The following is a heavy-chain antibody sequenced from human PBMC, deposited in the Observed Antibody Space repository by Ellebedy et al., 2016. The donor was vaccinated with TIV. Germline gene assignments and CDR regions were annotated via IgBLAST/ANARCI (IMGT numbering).Heavy chain of an antibody. CDR1: GFIFNTIA. D-gene: IGHD2-15*01. CDR2: ISGSGGST. CDR3: AKLVGLDY. J-gene: IGHJ4*02. Sequence: GGSLRLSCAASGFIFNTIAMSWVRQAPGKGLEWVSGISGSGGSTYYADSVKGRFTISRDNSKNTLYLQMNSLRAEDTAVYYCAKLVGLDYWGQGTLVTVSS. V-gene: IGHV3-23*01.